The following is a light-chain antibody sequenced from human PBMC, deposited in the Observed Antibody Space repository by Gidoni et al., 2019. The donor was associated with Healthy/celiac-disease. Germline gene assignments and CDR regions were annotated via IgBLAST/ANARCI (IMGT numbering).Light chain of an antibody. CDR2: GAS. J-gene: IGKJ2*01. V-gene: IGKV3-15*01. Sequence: DIVMTQSPATLSVSPGARATLSCTASHSVSSNLAWYQQKPGQAPRLLIYGASTRATGSPARFSGSGSGTEFTLTISSLQSEDFAVYYCQQYNNWPPYTCGQGTKLEI. CDR1: HSVSSN. CDR3: QQYNNWPPYT.